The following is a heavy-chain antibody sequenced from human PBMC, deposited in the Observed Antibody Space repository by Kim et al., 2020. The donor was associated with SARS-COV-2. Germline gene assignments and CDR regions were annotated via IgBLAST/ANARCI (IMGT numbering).Heavy chain of an antibody. V-gene: IGHV1-2*02. Sequence: YAQKFQGRVTMTRDTSISTAYMELSRLRYDDTAVYFCARATVAETPDFDYWGQGTLVTVSS. CDR3: ARATVAETPDFDY. J-gene: IGHJ4*02. D-gene: IGHD6-19*01.